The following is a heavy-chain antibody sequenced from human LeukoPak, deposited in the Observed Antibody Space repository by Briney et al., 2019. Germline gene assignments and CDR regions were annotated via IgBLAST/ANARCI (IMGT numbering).Heavy chain of an antibody. D-gene: IGHD2-2*01. CDR2: ISDSGGKT. Sequence: GGSLRLSCAASGFTFITYAMTWVRQAPGKGLEWVSAISDSGGKTHYGDSVKGRFTISRDNSKNTLYLQMNSLRAEDTAVYYCAKAEITRHTGYFDYWGQGTLVTVSS. V-gene: IGHV3-23*01. CDR3: AKAEITRHTGYFDY. J-gene: IGHJ4*02. CDR1: GFTFITYA.